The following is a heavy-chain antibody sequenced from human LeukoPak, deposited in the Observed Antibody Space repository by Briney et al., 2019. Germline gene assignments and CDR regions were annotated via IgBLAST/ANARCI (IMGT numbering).Heavy chain of an antibody. J-gene: IGHJ4*02. Sequence: GGSLRLSCAASGFTFSSYAMSWVRQAPGKGLEWVSAISGSGGSTYYADSVKGRFAISRDNSKNTLYLQMNSLRAEDTAVYYCAKETGYSSSRYYFDYWGQGTLVTVSS. V-gene: IGHV3-23*01. CDR2: ISGSGGST. CDR1: GFTFSSYA. D-gene: IGHD6-13*01. CDR3: AKETGYSSSRYYFDY.